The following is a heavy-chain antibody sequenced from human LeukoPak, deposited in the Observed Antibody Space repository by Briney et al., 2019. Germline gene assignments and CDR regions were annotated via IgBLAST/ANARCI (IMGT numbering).Heavy chain of an antibody. CDR2: ISAYNGNT. CDR3: ARDRDVAVADPDAFDI. V-gene: IGHV1-18*01. D-gene: IGHD6-19*01. Sequence: GASVKVSCKASGYTFTSYGISWVRQAPGQGLEWVGWISAYNGNTNYAQKLQGRVTMTTDTSTSTAYMELRSLRSDDTAVYYCARDRDVAVADPDAFDIWGQGTMVTVSS. CDR1: GYTFTSYG. J-gene: IGHJ3*02.